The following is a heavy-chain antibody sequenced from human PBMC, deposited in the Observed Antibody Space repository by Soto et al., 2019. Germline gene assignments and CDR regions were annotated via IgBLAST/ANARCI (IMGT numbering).Heavy chain of an antibody. D-gene: IGHD3-9*01. CDR1: GFSLSTSGVG. V-gene: IGHV2-5*02. Sequence: QITLKESGPTLVRPTQTLTLTCAFSGFSLSTSGVGVGWIRQPPGKALEWLAVIYWDDSKHYSPSLRSRLTITKDTYKNQAVPTMTNMDPMDTGTYYCAHKGPEDWPLDYWGQGTLVTVSS. CDR3: AHKGPEDWPLDY. CDR2: IYWDDSK. J-gene: IGHJ4*02.